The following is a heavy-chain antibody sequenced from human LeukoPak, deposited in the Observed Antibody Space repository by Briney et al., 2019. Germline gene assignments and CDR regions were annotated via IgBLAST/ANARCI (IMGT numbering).Heavy chain of an antibody. D-gene: IGHD6-19*01. CDR2: INHSGSA. V-gene: IGHV4-34*01. Sequence: SETLSLTCAVYGGPFSGHYWRWIRQPPGKGLEWIGEINHSGSANYSPSLKSRVTLSVDTSKNQFSLKLSSVTAADTAVYYCARDIRVAAHENWFDPWGQGTLVTVSS. J-gene: IGHJ5*02. CDR3: ARDIRVAAHENWFDP. CDR1: GGPFSGHY.